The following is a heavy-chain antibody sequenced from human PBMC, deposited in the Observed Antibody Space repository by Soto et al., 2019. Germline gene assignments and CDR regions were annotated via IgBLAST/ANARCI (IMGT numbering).Heavy chain of an antibody. CDR1: GSTFSSYG. V-gene: IGHV3-33*01. CDR2: IWYDGSKK. J-gene: IGHJ4*02. Sequence: QVQLVESGGGVVQPGRSLRLSCAGSGSTFSSYGIHWVRQAPGKGLEWVAIIWYDGSKKYYADSVKGRFTISRDNSKNTVYLQMNSLRAEDTAVYHCESQFYDVLTGWGPVDYWGQGTLVTVSS. D-gene: IGHD3-9*01. CDR3: ESQFYDVLTGWGPVDY.